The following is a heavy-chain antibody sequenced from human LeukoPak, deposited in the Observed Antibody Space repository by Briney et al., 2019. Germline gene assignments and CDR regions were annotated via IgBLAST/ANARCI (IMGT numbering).Heavy chain of an antibody. J-gene: IGHJ4*02. CDR3: ARGIESYGDYGY. V-gene: IGHV4-59*01. CDR1: GGSLRGSY. CDR2: MYNSGST. D-gene: IGHD4-17*01. Sequence: SETLSLTCTVSGGSLRGSYWSWIRQPPGKGLEWIAYMYNSGSTNYNPSLKSRVTISIDTSKNQFSLKLSSLTAADTAIYYCARGIESYGDYGYWGQGILVTVSS.